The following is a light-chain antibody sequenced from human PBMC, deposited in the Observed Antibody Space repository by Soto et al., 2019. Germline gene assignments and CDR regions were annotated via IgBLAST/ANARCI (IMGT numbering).Light chain of an antibody. CDR1: SSNIGSNT. V-gene: IGLV1-44*01. Sequence: QAVVTQPPSASGTPGQRVTISCSGSSSNIGSNTVYWYQQLPGTAPKLLIYSNNQRPSAVPDRFSGSKSGTSASLAISGLLSEDEADYYCAAWDDSPNGVVFGGGTQLTVL. CDR3: AAWDDSPNGVV. CDR2: SNN. J-gene: IGLJ2*01.